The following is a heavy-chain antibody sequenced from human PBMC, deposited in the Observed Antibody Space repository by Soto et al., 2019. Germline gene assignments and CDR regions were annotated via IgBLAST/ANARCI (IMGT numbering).Heavy chain of an antibody. D-gene: IGHD1-26*01. Sequence: SETFLTCTVSGGSISSYYWSWIRQPPGKGLEWIGYIYYSGSTNYNPSLKSRVTISVDTSKNQFSLKLSSVTAADTAVYYCARAEANPTGWFDPWGQGTLVTVSS. CDR3: ARAEANPTGWFDP. J-gene: IGHJ5*02. CDR2: IYYSGST. CDR1: GGSISSYY. V-gene: IGHV4-59*01.